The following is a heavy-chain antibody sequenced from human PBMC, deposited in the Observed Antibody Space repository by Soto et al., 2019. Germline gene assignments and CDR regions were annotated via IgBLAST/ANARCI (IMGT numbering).Heavy chain of an antibody. CDR1: GYTFPEFD. V-gene: IGHV1-8*01. CDR2: MNTNTGNT. J-gene: IGHJ4*02. D-gene: IGHD3-3*01. CDR3: ARVVRFFGGHAGY. Sequence: QVLLVQSGADVKKPGASVKVSCKTSGYTFPEFDINWVRQAPGQGLEWMGWMNTNTGNTGYAQKFQGRVTMTRDTSISTAYMELRRLRSEDTAVYYCARVVRFFGGHAGYWGQGTLVTVSS.